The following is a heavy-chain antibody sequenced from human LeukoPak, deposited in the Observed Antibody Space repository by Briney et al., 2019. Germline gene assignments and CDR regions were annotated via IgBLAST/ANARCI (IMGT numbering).Heavy chain of an antibody. CDR3: AREGSIAAAGTYYYHGMDV. D-gene: IGHD6-13*01. CDR2: IWYDGSNK. J-gene: IGHJ6*04. V-gene: IGHV3-33*01. CDR1: GFTFSSYG. Sequence: GGSLRLSCAASGFTFSSYGMHWVRQAPGKGLEWVAVIWYDGSNKYYADSVKGRFTISRDNSKNTLYLQMNSLRAEDTAVYYCAREGSIAAAGTYYYHGMDVWGKGTTVTVSS.